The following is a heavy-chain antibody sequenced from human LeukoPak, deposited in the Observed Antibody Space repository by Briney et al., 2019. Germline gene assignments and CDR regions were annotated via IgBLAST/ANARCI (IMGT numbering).Heavy chain of an antibody. CDR2: IYYSGST. D-gene: IGHD6-13*01. J-gene: IGHJ6*03. CDR1: GGSISSGGYY. V-gene: IGHV4-39*07. Sequence: PSQTLSLTCTVSGGSISSGGYYWGWIRQPPGKGLEWIGSIYYSGSTYYNPSLKSRVTISVDTSKNQFSLKLSSVTAADTAVYYCATKEQQLVRYYYYMDVWGKGTTVTVSS. CDR3: ATKEQQLVRYYYYMDV.